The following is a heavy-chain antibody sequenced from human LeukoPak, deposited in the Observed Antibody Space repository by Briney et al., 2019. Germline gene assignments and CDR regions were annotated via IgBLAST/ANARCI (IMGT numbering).Heavy chain of an antibody. D-gene: IGHD3-9*01. CDR3: TTGRYFDWLLCNY. CDR2: IKTKADGGTT. J-gene: IGHJ4*02. V-gene: IGHV3-15*01. Sequence: GGSLRLSCVASGFTFSSYAMSWVRQAPGKGLEWVGRIKTKADGGTTDYAAPVKGRFTISRDDSKNTLFLQMNSLRTEDTAVYYCTTGRYFDWLLCNYWGQGTLVTVSS. CDR1: GFTFSSYA.